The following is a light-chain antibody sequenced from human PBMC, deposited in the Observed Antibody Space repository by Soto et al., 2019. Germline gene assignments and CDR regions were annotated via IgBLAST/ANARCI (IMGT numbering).Light chain of an antibody. J-gene: IGLJ2*01. CDR3: SSYTSSNTLV. CDR2: EVS. CDR1: SSDVGGYNY. Sequence: QSVLTQPASVSGSPGQSITISCTGTSSDVGGYNYVSWYQQHPGKAPKLMIYEVSNRPSGVSNRFSGSKSGNTPSLTISGLQAEDEADYYCSSYTSSNTLVFGAGTKLTVL. V-gene: IGLV2-14*01.